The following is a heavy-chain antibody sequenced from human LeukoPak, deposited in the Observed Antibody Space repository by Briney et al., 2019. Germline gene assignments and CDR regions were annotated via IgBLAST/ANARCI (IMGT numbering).Heavy chain of an antibody. Sequence: ASVKVSCKASGGTFSSYAISWVRQAPGQGLEWMGGIIPIFGTANYAQKFQGRVTITADESTSTAYMELSSLRSEDTAVYYCARTWYCSGGSCYLGAFDIWGQGTMVTVSS. CDR2: IIPIFGTA. CDR1: GGTFSSYA. V-gene: IGHV1-69*13. J-gene: IGHJ3*02. D-gene: IGHD2-15*01. CDR3: ARTWYCSGGSCYLGAFDI.